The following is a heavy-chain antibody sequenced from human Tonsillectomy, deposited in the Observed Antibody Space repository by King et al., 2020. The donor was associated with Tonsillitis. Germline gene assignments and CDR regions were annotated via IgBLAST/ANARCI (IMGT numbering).Heavy chain of an antibody. V-gene: IGHV4-30-4*07. D-gene: IGHD2-2*01. CDR1: GGSISSGGYS. CDR2: IYYSGST. J-gene: IGHJ5*02. CDR3: ARVPQAVPAAMGRWFDP. Sequence: VQLQESGPGLVKPSQTLSLTCAVSGGSISSGGYSWSWIRQPPGKGLEWIGYIYYSGSTYYNPSLKSRVTISVDTSKNQFSLKLSSVTAADTAVYYCARVPQAVPAAMGRWFDPWGQGTLVTVSS.